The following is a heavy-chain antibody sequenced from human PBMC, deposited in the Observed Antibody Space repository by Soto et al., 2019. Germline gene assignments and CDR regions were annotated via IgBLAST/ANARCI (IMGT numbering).Heavy chain of an antibody. CDR3: ARHLWRDDYNWGYFDL. CDR2: ISYDGSNK. CDR1: GFTFSSYA. V-gene: IGHV3-30-3*01. D-gene: IGHD4-4*01. Sequence: QVQLVESGGGVVQPGRSLRLSCAASGFTFSSYAMHWVRQAPGKGLEWVAVISYDGSNKYYADSVKGRFTISRDNSKNPLYLQMNSLRAEDTAVYYCARHLWRDDYNWGYFDLWGRGPLVTVSS. J-gene: IGHJ2*01.